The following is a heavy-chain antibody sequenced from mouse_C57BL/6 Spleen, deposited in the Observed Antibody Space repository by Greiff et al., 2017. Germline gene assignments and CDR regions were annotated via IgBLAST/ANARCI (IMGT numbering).Heavy chain of an antibody. CDR3: ARPYYYGSSPNWYFDV. V-gene: IGHV5-6*01. CDR1: GFTFSSYG. D-gene: IGHD1-1*01. Sequence: EVQRVESGGDLVKPGGSLKLSCAASGFTFSSYGMSWVRQTPDKRLEWVATISSGGSYTYYPDSVKGRFTSSRDNAKNPLYLQMSSLKSEDTAMYYCARPYYYGSSPNWYFDVWGTGTTVTVSS. CDR2: ISSGGSYT. J-gene: IGHJ1*03.